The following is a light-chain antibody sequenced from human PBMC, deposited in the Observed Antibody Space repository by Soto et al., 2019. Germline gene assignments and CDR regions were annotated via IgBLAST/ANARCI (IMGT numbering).Light chain of an antibody. J-gene: IGKJ2*01. V-gene: IGKV3-20*01. Sequence: EIVLTQCPGTLSLSPGERATLSCRASRSINSRYLAWYQEKPGQAPRLLIYGASSRATGIPDRFSGSGSGTDFTLTISRLEPEDFAVYHCHQYGYSPNTFGQGTKLEIK. CDR2: GAS. CDR3: HQYGYSPNT. CDR1: RSINSRY.